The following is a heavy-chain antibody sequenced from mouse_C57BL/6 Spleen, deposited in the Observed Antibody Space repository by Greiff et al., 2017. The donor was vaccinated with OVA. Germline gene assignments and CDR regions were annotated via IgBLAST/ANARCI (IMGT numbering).Heavy chain of an antibody. CDR2: ISSGGDYI. V-gene: IGHV5-9-1*02. Sequence: EVQLQESGEGLVKPGGSLKLSCAASGFTFSSYAMSWVRQTPEMRLEWVAYISSGGDYIYYADTVKGRFTISRDNARNTLYLQMSSLKSEDTAMYYCTRGDYEVAWFADWGQGTLGTVSA. CDR3: TRGDYEVAWFAD. D-gene: IGHD2-4*01. J-gene: IGHJ3*01. CDR1: GFTFSSYA.